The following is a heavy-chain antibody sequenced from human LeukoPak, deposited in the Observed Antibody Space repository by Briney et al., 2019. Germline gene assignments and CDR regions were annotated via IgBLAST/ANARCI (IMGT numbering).Heavy chain of an antibody. V-gene: IGHV1-69*13. CDR3: ARIRNCGTSCYPYDAFDI. J-gene: IGHJ3*02. CDR1: GYTFTSYG. Sequence: SVKVSCKASGYTFTSYGISWVRQAPGQGLEWMGGIIPIFGTANYAQKFQGRVTITADESTSTAYIELSSLRSEDTAVYYCARIRNCGTSCYPYDAFDIWGQGTMVTVSS. CDR2: IIPIFGTA. D-gene: IGHD2-2*01.